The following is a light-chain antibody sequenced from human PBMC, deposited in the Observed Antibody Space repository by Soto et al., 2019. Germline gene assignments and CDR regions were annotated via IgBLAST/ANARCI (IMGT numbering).Light chain of an antibody. V-gene: IGKV3-15*01. CDR1: QSVSSN. CDR3: QQYDRWPWT. Sequence: EIVMTQSPATLSVSPGERATLSCRASQSVSSNLAWYQQKPGQAPRLLMYGASTRATGIPARFSGSGSGTEFTRTISSLQSQDFAVYYCQQYDRWPWTFGQGTKVEIK. CDR2: GAS. J-gene: IGKJ1*01.